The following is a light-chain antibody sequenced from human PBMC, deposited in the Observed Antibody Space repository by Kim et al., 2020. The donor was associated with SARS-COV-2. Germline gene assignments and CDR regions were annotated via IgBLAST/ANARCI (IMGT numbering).Light chain of an antibody. Sequence: QSALTQPASVSGSPGQSITISCTGTSRDVGGYNYVSWYQQHPGKAPKLMIYDVSNRPSGVSNRFSGSKSGNMASLTISGLQAEDEADYYCSSYTSSSTLVVFGGGTQLTVL. J-gene: IGLJ2*01. CDR2: DVS. CDR3: SSYTSSSTLVV. CDR1: SRDVGGYNY. V-gene: IGLV2-14*03.